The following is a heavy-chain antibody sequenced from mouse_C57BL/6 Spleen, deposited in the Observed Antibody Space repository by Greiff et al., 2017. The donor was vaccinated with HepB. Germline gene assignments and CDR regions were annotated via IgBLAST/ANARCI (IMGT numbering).Heavy chain of an antibody. D-gene: IGHD1-1*01. CDR1: GFTFSDYG. CDR2: ISSGSSTI. J-gene: IGHJ4*01. CDR3: ARVGDYGSIYVDYAMDY. V-gene: IGHV5-17*01. Sequence: EVQRVESGGGLVKPGGSLKLSCAASGFTFSDYGMHWVRQAPEKGLEWVAYISSGSSTIYYADTVKGRFTISRDNAKNTLFLQMTSLRSEDTAMYYCARVGDYGSIYVDYAMDYWGQGTSVTVSS.